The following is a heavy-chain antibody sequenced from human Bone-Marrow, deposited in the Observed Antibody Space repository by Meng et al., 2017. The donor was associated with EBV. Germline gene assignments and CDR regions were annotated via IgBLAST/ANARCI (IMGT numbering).Heavy chain of an antibody. CDR3: ARGRLEARGYFDP. CDR1: GYTFTSYD. CDR2: MNPNSGNT. D-gene: IGHD3-3*01. Sequence: QVQRGHTGAEVKKPGASVKVSCKASGYTFTSYDINWVRQATGQGLEWMGWMNPNSGNTGYAQKFQGRVTMTRNTSISTAYMELSSLRSEDTAVYYCARGRLEARGYFDPWGQGTLVTVSS. V-gene: IGHV1-8*01. J-gene: IGHJ5*02.